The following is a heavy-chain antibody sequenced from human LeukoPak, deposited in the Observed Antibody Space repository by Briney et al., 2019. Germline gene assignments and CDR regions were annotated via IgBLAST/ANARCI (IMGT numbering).Heavy chain of an antibody. CDR2: IYYSGST. J-gene: IGHJ4*02. CDR1: GDSVSSSNYY. D-gene: IGHD5-18*01. V-gene: IGHV4-39*06. CDR3: ARTGGYNFGYVFYFDY. Sequence: PSETLSLTCTVSGDSVSSSNYYWAWIRQPPGKGLEWIGNIYYSGSTYYNPSLKGRVTISVDTSKNQFALKLSSVTAADTALYYCARTGGYNFGYVFYFDYWGQGTLVTVSS.